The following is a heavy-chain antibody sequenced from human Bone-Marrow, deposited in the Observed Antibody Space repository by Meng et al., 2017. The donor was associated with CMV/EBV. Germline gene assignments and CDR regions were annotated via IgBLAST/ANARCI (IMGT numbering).Heavy chain of an antibody. CDR2: MNPNNGGT. CDR3: ARDKEGNYDTNDYHYKHFAY. CDR1: GYTFTGYY. D-gene: IGHD3-22*01. V-gene: IGHV1-2*02. Sequence: ASVKVSCKASGYTFTGYYMHWVRQAPGQGLEWMGWMNPNNGGTNYAQKFQGRVTMTRDTSISTAYMELSSLRSDDTAVYYCARDKEGNYDTNDYHYKHFAYWGQGHRVNGAS. J-gene: IGHJ4*02.